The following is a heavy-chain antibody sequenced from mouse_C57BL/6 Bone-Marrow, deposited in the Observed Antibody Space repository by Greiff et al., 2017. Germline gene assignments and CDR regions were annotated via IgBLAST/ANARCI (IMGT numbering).Heavy chain of an antibody. D-gene: IGHD1-1*01. CDR2: INPNNGGT. CDR1: GYTFTDYN. Sequence: EVKLVESGPELVKPGASVKMSCKASGYTFTDYNMHWVKQSHGKSLEWIGYINPNNGGTSYNQKFKGKATLTVNKSSSTAYMELRSLTSEDSAVXYCARGRFTTLPFAYWGQGTLVTVSA. CDR3: ARGRFTTLPFAY. V-gene: IGHV1-22*01. J-gene: IGHJ3*01.